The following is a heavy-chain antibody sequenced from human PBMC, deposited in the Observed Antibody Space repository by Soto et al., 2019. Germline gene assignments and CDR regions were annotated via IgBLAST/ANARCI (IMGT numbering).Heavy chain of an antibody. CDR3: ARRQDFGGPHYCYGMDV. V-gene: IGHV3-30*04. Sequence: QVQLVESGGGVVQPGRSLRVSCAASGFIINNYAMHWVRQTPGKGLEWMAVISYDGSNKHYADSVKGRFTISRDNSKNTLYLQMNNLRPDDSAVYYCARRQDFGGPHYCYGMDVWGQGTTVTVSS. J-gene: IGHJ6*02. CDR1: GFIINNYA. CDR2: ISYDGSNK. D-gene: IGHD2-15*01.